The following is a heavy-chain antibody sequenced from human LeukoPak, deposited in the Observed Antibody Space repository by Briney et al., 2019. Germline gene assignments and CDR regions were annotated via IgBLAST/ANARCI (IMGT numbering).Heavy chain of an antibody. CDR2: NSYGSST. V-gene: IGHV3-74*01. J-gene: IGHJ3*02. CDR1: GFTFSSYW. D-gene: IGHD1-26*01. Sequence: GGSLRLSCAASGFTFSSYWMHWVRQAPGKGLVWVSRNSYGSSTSFADSVQGRFTISRDNAKNTLYLQMNSMRAEDTAVYHCASSTYSGSHWDAFDIWGQGTMVTVSS. CDR3: ASSTYSGSHWDAFDI.